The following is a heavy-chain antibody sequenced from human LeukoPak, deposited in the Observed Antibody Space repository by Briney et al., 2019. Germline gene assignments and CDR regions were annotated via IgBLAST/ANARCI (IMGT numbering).Heavy chain of an antibody. J-gene: IGHJ4*02. V-gene: IGHV3-30-3*01. Sequence: PGGSLRLSCAASGFTFSGYPIHWVRQAPGKGPEWVAVISYDGSNKYYADSVKGRFTISRDNSKNTLYLQMNSLRAEDTAVYYCARDLGFDYWGQGTLVTVS. CDR3: ARDLGFDY. CDR1: GFTFSGYP. CDR2: ISYDGSNK.